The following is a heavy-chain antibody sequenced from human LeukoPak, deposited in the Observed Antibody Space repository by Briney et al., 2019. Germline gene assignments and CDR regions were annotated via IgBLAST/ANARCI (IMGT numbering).Heavy chain of an antibody. CDR2: FGHNGGIT. Sequence: GSLRLSCAASGFTFSSYAMSWVRQAPGKGLEWVSGFGHNGGITYSDSVKGRFTISRDDSKNTLFLQMNSLRADDTALYFCAKQAGWGGYFSFLPFDFWGRGTLVTVSS. J-gene: IGHJ4*02. V-gene: IGHV3-23*01. CDR1: GFTFSSYA. D-gene: IGHD3-3*01. CDR3: AKQAGWGGYFSFLPFDF.